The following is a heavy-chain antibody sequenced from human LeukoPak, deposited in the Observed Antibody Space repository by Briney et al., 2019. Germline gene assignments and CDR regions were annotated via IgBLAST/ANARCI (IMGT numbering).Heavy chain of an antibody. V-gene: IGHV4-31*03. CDR2: IYYSGST. CDR1: GGSISSGGYY. Sequence: SETLPLTCTVSGGSISSGGYYWSWIRQHPGKGLEWIGYIYYSGSTYYNPSLKSRVTISVDTSKNQFSLKLSSVTAADTAVYYCARDLRAQTVTTGFYYYYGMDVWGQGTTVTVSS. D-gene: IGHD4-17*01. J-gene: IGHJ6*02. CDR3: ARDLRAQTVTTGFYYYYGMDV.